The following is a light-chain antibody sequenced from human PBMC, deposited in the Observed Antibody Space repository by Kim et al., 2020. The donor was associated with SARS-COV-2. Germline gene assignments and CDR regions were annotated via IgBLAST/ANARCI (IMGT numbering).Light chain of an antibody. Sequence: QLVLTQSPSASASLGASVKLTCTLSTGHSAYAIAWHQQQPGKGPRYSMKLNSDGSHNKGDGIPDRFSGSSSGLDRYLTISNLQSEDEADYYCQSWGTGDVFGGGTQLTVL. CDR1: TGHSAYA. J-gene: IGLJ2*01. V-gene: IGLV4-69*01. CDR3: QSWGTGDV. CDR2: LNSDGSH.